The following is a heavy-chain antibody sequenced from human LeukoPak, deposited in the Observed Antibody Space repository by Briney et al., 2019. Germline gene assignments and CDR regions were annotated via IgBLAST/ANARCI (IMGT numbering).Heavy chain of an antibody. D-gene: IGHD3-3*01. CDR2: ISGSGGST. Sequence: GGSLRLSCAASGFTFSSYSMNWVRQAPGKGLEWVSAISGSGGSTYYADSVKGRFTISRDNSKNTLYLQMNSLRAEDTAVYYCAKGAHTIFGVVIIRPFDYWGQGTLVTVSS. CDR3: AKGAHTIFGVVIIRPFDY. CDR1: GFTFSSYS. V-gene: IGHV3-23*01. J-gene: IGHJ4*02.